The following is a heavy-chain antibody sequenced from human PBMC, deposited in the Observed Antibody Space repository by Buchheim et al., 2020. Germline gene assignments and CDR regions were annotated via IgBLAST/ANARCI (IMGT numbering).Heavy chain of an antibody. CDR2: ISYDGSNK. J-gene: IGHJ6*02. Sequence: QVQLVESGGGVVQPGRSLRLSCAASGFTFSSYGMHWVRQAPGKGLEWVAVISYDGSNKYYADSVKGRFTISRDNSKNTLYLQMNSLGAEDTAVYYCAKARRVGATTGNGMDVWGQGTT. V-gene: IGHV3-30*18. CDR3: AKARRVGATTGNGMDV. D-gene: IGHD1-26*01. CDR1: GFTFSSYG.